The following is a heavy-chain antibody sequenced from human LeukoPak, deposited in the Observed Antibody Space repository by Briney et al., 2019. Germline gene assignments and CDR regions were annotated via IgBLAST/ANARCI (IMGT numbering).Heavy chain of an antibody. CDR1: GFTFDDYA. CDR2: ISWNSGSI. D-gene: IGHD6-13*01. CDR3: AKDMVSSSLYGGFDY. V-gene: IGHV3-9*03. Sequence: GGSLRLSCAASGFTFDDYAMHWVRQAPGKGLEWVSGISWNSGSIGYADSVKGRFTISRDNAKNSLYLQMNSLRAEDMALYYCAKDMVSSSLYGGFDYWGQGTLVTVSS. J-gene: IGHJ4*02.